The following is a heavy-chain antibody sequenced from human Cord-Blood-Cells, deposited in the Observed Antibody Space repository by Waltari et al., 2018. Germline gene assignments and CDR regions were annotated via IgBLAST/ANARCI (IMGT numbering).Heavy chain of an antibody. J-gene: IGHJ5*02. CDR3: AREEEAAAGNWFDP. V-gene: IGHV4-59*11. CDR2: IYYSGST. Sequence: QVQLQESGPGLVKPSETLSLTCTVSGGSISSHYWSWIRQPPGKGLEWIGYIYYSGSTNYNPSLKSRVTIAVDTSKNQFSLKLRSVTAADTAVYYCAREEEAAAGNWFDPWGQGTLVTVSS. D-gene: IGHD6-13*01. CDR1: GGSISSHY.